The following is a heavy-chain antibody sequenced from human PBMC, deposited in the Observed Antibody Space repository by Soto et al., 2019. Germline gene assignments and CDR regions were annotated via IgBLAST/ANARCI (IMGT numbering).Heavy chain of an antibody. CDR3: TRYPYYDFWSGYLGYYYYGMDV. V-gene: IGHV3-49*03. D-gene: IGHD3-3*01. CDR1: GFTFGDYA. Sequence: GGSLRLSCTASGFTFGDYAMSWFRQAPGKGRDWVGFIRSKAYGGTTEYAASVKGRFTISRDDSKSIAYLQMNSLKTEDTAVYYCTRYPYYDFWSGYLGYYYYGMDVWGQGTTVTVSS. J-gene: IGHJ6*02. CDR2: IRSKAYGGTT.